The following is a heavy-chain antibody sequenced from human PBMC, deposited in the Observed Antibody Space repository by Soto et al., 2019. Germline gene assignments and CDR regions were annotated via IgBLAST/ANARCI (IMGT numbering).Heavy chain of an antibody. CDR2: INHNSGGT. Sequence: ASVKVSCKASGYTFTGYYMHWVRQAPGQGLEWMGWINHNSGGTNYAQKFQGWVTMTRDTSISTAYMELSRLRSDDTAVYYCARGAPDIVVVPAASEGAFYYYGMDVWGQGTTVTVSS. J-gene: IGHJ6*02. D-gene: IGHD2-2*01. V-gene: IGHV1-2*04. CDR3: ARGAPDIVVVPAASEGAFYYYGMDV. CDR1: GYTFTGYY.